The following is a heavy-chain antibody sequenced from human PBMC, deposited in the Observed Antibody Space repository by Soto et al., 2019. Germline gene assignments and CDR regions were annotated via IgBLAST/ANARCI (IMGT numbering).Heavy chain of an antibody. CDR1: GGSFSGYY. V-gene: IGHV4-34*01. CDR3: ARVGGYYGSGSYPPHYYYYGMHV. Sequence: SETLSLTCAVYGGSFSGYYWSWIRHPPGKGLEWIGEINHSGSTNYNPSLKSRVTISVDTSKNQFSLKLSSVTAADTAVYYCARVGGYYGSGSYPPHYYYYGMHVWGQGTTVTVSS. CDR2: INHSGST. D-gene: IGHD3-10*01. J-gene: IGHJ6*02.